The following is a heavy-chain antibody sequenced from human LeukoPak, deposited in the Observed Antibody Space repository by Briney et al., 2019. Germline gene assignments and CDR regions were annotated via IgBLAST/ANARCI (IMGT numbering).Heavy chain of an antibody. CDR3: AKVATWTYFDY. CDR2: ISGSGTGT. CDR1: GFTFGSYA. V-gene: IGHV3-23*01. D-gene: IGHD3/OR15-3a*01. Sequence: SGGSLRLSCAVSGFTFGSYAMGWVRQAPEKGLEWVSAISGSGTGTYYADSVKGRFTISRDNSKNTLYLHMSSLRAEDTAVYYCAKVATWTYFDYWGQGTLVTVSS. J-gene: IGHJ4*02.